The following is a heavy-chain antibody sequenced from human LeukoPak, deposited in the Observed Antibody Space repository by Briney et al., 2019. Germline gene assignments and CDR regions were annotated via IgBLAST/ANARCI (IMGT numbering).Heavy chain of an antibody. Sequence: GASVKVSCKASGYTFTGYYIQWVRQAPGQGLEWMGYINPTSGGTNYAQEFQGRVTMTRDTSISTAYMELSRLTSDDTAVYYCARGEMITFGGVIVISTFDIWGQGTIVAVS. CDR3: ARGEMITFGGVIVISTFDI. J-gene: IGHJ3*02. CDR1: GYTFTGYY. V-gene: IGHV1-2*02. D-gene: IGHD3-16*02. CDR2: INPTSGGT.